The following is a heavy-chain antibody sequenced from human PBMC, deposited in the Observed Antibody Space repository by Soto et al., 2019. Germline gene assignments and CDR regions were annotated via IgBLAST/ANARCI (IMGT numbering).Heavy chain of an antibody. J-gene: IGHJ2*01. Sequence: SGPTLVNPTETLTLTCTVSGFSLSNARMGVSWIRQPPGKALEWLAHIFSNDEKSYSTSLKSRLTISKDTSKSQVVLTMTNMDPVDTATYYCARGLGYCSAGSCPWYFDLWGRGTLVTVSS. V-gene: IGHV2-26*01. CDR1: GFSLSNARMG. D-gene: IGHD2-15*01. CDR2: IFSNDEK. CDR3: ARGLGYCSAGSCPWYFDL.